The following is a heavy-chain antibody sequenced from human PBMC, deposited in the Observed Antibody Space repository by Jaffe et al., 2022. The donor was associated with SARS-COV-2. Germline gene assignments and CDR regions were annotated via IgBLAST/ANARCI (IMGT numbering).Heavy chain of an antibody. Sequence: EVQLVQSGAEVKKPGESLKISCKGSGYSFTSYWIGWVRQMPGKGLEWMGIIHPGDSDTRYRPSFQGQVTMSADKSISTAYLQWSSLKASDTAMYYCARVSCSSGRCSLPPHWFDPWGQGTLVTVSS. D-gene: IGHD2-15*01. CDR2: IHPGDSDT. CDR1: GYSFTSYW. CDR3: ARVSCSSGRCSLPPHWFDP. J-gene: IGHJ5*02. V-gene: IGHV5-51*01.